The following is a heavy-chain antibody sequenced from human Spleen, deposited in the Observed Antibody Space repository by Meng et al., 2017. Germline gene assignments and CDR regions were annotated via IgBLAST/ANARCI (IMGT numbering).Heavy chain of an antibody. CDR1: GYSISSGNH. V-gene: IGHV4-61*01. J-gene: IGHJ4*02. CDR3: ARGAESYYGSSDFDY. D-gene: IGHD1-26*01. CDR2: IYYSGST. Sequence: GSLRLSCSVSGYSISSGNHWSWIRQPPGKGLEWIGYIYYSGSTNYNPSLKSRVTISVDTSKNQFSLKLSSVTAADTAVYYCARGAESYYGSSDFDYWGQGTLVTVSS.